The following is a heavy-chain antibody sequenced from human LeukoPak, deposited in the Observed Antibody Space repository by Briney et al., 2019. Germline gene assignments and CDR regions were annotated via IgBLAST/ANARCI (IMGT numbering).Heavy chain of an antibody. CDR3: AVSLVGATQYYFDY. D-gene: IGHD1-26*01. J-gene: IGHJ4*02. CDR1: GGTFSSYA. V-gene: IGHV1-69*05. CDR2: IIPIVGTA. Sequence: SVKVSCKASGGTFSSYAISWVRQAPGQGLEWMGGIIPIVGTANYAQKFQGRVTITTDESTSTAYMELSSLRSEDTAVYYCAVSLVGATQYYFDYWGQGTLVTVSS.